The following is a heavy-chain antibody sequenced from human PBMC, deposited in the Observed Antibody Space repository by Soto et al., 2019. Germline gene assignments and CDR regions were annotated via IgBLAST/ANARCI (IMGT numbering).Heavy chain of an antibody. J-gene: IGHJ4*02. Sequence: QLQLQESGPGLVKPSETLSLTCTVSGGSIRSSDYYWGWIRQPPGEGLEWIGNINSGGSAYYYPSLRSRVTIPVGTSKNQFSLRMSSVTGAETAVYYCADMRGQWLPRDWCQGILVTVSS. CDR2: INSGGSA. V-gene: IGHV4-39*01. CDR1: GGSIRSSDYY. CDR3: ADMRGQWLPRD. D-gene: IGHD6-19*01.